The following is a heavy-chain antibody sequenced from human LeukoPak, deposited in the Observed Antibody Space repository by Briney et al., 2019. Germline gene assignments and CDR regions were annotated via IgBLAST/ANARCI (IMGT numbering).Heavy chain of an antibody. Sequence: GGSLRLFCAASGFILSFYWVLWVRQVSGKALMWVSRISDSGSSRWYADSVKGRFTISRDNAKNTLYLRMNSLGAEDTAVYYCARDSTSGIDYWGQGTLVTVSS. V-gene: IGHV3-74*01. CDR1: GFILSFYW. CDR2: ISDSGSSR. J-gene: IGHJ4*02. D-gene: IGHD3-10*01. CDR3: ARDSTSGIDY.